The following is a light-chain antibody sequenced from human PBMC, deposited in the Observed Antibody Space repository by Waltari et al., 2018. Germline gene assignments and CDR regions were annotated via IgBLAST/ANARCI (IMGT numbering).Light chain of an antibody. CDR1: SSDVGNYKR. CDR2: ALS. J-gene: IGLJ2*01. CDR3: SSYAGASKGV. V-gene: IGLV2-23*02. Sequence: QSALTQPASVSGSPGQSITISCTGTSSDVGNYKRVPRYQHHPGKAPKLMIYALSKRPSAVSDLFSGSKSGNMTSLTFSGLRPENDASYFFSSYAGASKGVFGGGTKVTVL.